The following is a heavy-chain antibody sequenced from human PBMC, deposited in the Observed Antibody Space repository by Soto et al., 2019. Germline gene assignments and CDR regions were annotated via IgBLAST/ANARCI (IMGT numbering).Heavy chain of an antibody. J-gene: IGHJ6*02. Sequence: ASVKVSCKASGYTFTSYGISWVRQAPGQGLEWMGWISAYNGNTNYAQKLQGRVTMTTDTSTSTAYMELRSLRSDDTAVYCCATNLLEYSNSWYGPIYYYYGMDVWGQGTTVIVSS. CDR3: ATNLLEYSNSWYGPIYYYYGMDV. V-gene: IGHV1-18*01. D-gene: IGHD6-13*01. CDR2: ISAYNGNT. CDR1: GYTFTSYG.